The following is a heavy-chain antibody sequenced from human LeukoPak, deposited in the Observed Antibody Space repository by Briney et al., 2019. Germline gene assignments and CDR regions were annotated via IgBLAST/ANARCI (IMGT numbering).Heavy chain of an antibody. J-gene: IGHJ4*02. D-gene: IGHD1-26*01. CDR2: FYYPGST. V-gene: IGHV4-39*07. Sequence: SETLSLTCIVSGGSISTTTYYWDWVRQPPGKGLEWIGSFYYPGSTYYNPSLKSRLSISVDMSNNQFSLKLNSVTAADTAVYYCAISTGSSDFVYWGQGTLVTVSS. CDR3: AISTGSSDFVY. CDR1: GGSISTTTYY.